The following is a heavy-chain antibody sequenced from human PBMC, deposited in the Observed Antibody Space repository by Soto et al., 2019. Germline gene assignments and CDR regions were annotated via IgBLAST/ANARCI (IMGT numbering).Heavy chain of an antibody. CDR2: ISWNSGSI. V-gene: IGHV3-9*01. CDR1: GFTFDDYA. D-gene: IGHD6-19*01. CDR3: AKDNGGSSGWDYYYGMDV. J-gene: IGHJ6*02. Sequence: GGSLRLSCAASGFTFDDYAMHWVRQAPGKGLEWVSGISWNSGSIGYTDSVKGRFTISRDNAKNSLYLQMNSLRAEDTALYYCAKDNGGSSGWDYYYGMDVWGQGTTVTVSS.